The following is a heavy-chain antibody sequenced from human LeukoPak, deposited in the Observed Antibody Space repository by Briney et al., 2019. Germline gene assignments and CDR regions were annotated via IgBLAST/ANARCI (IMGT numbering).Heavy chain of an antibody. V-gene: IGHV4-30-2*01. CDR1: GGSISSGGYS. D-gene: IGHD2-15*01. CDR3: ARTLGYCSGGSCYSAFDY. Sequence: SQTLSLTCAVSGGSISSGGYSWSWLRQPPGKGLEWIGYIYHSGSTYYNPSLKSRVTISVDRSKNRFSLKLSSVTAADTAVYYCARTLGYCSGGSCYSAFDYWGQGTLVTVSS. J-gene: IGHJ4*02. CDR2: IYHSGST.